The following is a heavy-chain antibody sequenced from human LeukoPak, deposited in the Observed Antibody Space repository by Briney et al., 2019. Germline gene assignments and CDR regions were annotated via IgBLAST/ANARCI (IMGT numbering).Heavy chain of an antibody. V-gene: IGHV3-33*06. CDR1: GFTFSSYG. J-gene: IGHJ4*02. CDR2: IWYDGSNK. CDR3: AKGRYYYGSGSYYELDY. Sequence: PGGSLRLSCAASGFTFSSYGMHWVRQAPGKGLEWVAVIWYDGSNKYYADSVKGRFTISRDNSKNTLYLQMNSLRAEDTAVYYCAKGRYYYGSGSYYELDYWGQGTLVTVSS. D-gene: IGHD3-10*01.